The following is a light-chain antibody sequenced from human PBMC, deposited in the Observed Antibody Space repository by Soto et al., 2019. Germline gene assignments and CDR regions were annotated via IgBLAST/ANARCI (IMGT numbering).Light chain of an antibody. V-gene: IGKV3-20*01. CDR3: QQYGSSLYT. CDR1: ESVTSNY. Sequence: EIMLTQSPGTLSLSPGERATLFCRASESVTSNYLAWYQQKPGQAPRLLIYDASSRATGIPDRFSGSGSGTDFTLTISRLEPEDFAVYYCQQYGSSLYTFGHGTKLEIK. J-gene: IGKJ2*01. CDR2: DAS.